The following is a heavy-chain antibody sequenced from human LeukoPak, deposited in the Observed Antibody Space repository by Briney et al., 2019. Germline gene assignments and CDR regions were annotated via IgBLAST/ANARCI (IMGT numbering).Heavy chain of an antibody. V-gene: IGHV4-38-2*02. Sequence: SETLSLTCTVSGYSISSGYYWGWIRQPPGKGLEWIGSIYHSGSTYYNPSLKSRVTISVDTSKNQFSLKLSSVTAADTAVYYCAREGSGGYSGDAFDIWGQGTMVTVSS. CDR3: AREGSGGYSGDAFDI. J-gene: IGHJ3*02. CDR2: IYHSGST. D-gene: IGHD2-15*01. CDR1: GYSISSGYY.